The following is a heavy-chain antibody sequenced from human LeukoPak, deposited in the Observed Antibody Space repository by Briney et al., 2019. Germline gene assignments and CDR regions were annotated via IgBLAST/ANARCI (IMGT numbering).Heavy chain of an antibody. V-gene: IGHV3-21*01. CDR2: ISSSSSYI. J-gene: IGHJ4*02. CDR1: GFTFSSYS. Sequence: GGSLRLSCAASGFTFSSYSMNRVRQAPGKGLEWVSSISSSSSYIYYADSVKGRFTISRDNAKNSLYLQMNSLRAEDTAVYYCARDLSGSYTKTYYFDYWGQGTLVTVSS. CDR3: ARDLSGSYTKTYYFDY. D-gene: IGHD1-26*01.